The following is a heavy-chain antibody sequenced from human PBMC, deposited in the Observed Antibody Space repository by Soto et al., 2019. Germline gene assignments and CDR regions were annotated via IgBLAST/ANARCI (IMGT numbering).Heavy chain of an antibody. J-gene: IGHJ6*02. V-gene: IGHV5-51*01. CDR1: GYSFTSYW. CDR3: ARHGITGTTARKYYYYYGMDV. CDR2: IYPGDSDT. Sequence: GESLKISCKGSGYSFTSYWIGWVRQMPGKGLEWMGIIYPGDSDTRYSPSFQGQVTISADKSISTAYLQWSSLKASDTAMYYCARHGITGTTARKYYYYYGMDVWGQGTTVTVSS. D-gene: IGHD1-7*01.